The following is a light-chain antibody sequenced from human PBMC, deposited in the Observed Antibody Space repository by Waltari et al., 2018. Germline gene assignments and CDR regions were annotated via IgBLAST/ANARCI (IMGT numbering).Light chain of an antibody. Sequence: QSALTQPRSVSGSPGQSVPISCTGTSSDVGGYNYVSWYQQHPGKAPQLIIYDVTKWPSGVPDRFSGSKSGNTASLTISGLQAEDEAYYYCGSYAGKSTYWVFGGGTKLTVL. J-gene: IGLJ3*02. CDR1: SSDVGGYNY. CDR2: DVT. V-gene: IGLV2-11*01. CDR3: GSYAGKSTYWV.